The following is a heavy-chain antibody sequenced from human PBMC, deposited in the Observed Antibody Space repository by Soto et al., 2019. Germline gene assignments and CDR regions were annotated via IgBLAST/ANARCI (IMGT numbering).Heavy chain of an antibody. CDR1: GYSFTSYW. Sequence: GESLKISCTGVGYSFTSYWIAWVRQMPGKGVEWMGIIYPGDSDTRYSPSFQGQVTISADKSITTVYLQWSSLKPSDTAMYYCARGYCTTTICDPWFDPWGQGTLVTVSS. CDR3: ARGYCTTTICDPWFDP. V-gene: IGHV5-51*01. D-gene: IGHD2-2*01. CDR2: IYPGDSDT. J-gene: IGHJ5*02.